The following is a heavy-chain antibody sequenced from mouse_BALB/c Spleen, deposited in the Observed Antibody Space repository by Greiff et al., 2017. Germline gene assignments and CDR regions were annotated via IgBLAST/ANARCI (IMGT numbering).Heavy chain of an antibody. V-gene: IGHV1S81*02. J-gene: IGHJ3*01. D-gene: IGHD2-4*01. CDR1: GYTFTSYY. CDR3: TRDTMITGFAY. Sequence: VQLQQSGAELVKPGASVKLSCKASGYTFTSYYMYWVKQRPGQGLEWIGEINPSNGGTNFNEKFKSKATLTVDKSSSTAYMQLSSLTSEDSAVYYCTRDTMITGFAYWGQGTLVTVSA. CDR2: INPSNGGT.